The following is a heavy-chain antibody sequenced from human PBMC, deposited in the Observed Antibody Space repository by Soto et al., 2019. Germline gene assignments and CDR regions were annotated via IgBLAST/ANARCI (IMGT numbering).Heavy chain of an antibody. V-gene: IGHV4-59*01. CDR3: ARERCSGGNCYLDY. Sequence: QVQLQESGPGLVKPSETLSLTCIVSNGSISSYYWTWIRQPPGKGLEWIGYSHYSGSANYNPSRKSRVTISVDRSKNQFSLEVTSVTAADTAFYYCARERCSGGNCYLDYWGQGTLVTVSS. J-gene: IGHJ4*02. CDR1: NGSISSYY. D-gene: IGHD2-15*01. CDR2: SHYSGSA.